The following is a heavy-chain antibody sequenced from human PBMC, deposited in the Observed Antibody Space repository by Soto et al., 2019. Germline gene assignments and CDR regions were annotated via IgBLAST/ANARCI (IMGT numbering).Heavy chain of an antibody. CDR2: INHSGST. CDR3: ASVRGATPLNYYYYYMDV. V-gene: IGHV4-34*01. D-gene: IGHD1-26*01. CDR1: GGSFSGYY. Sequence: SETLSLTCAVYGGSFSGYYWSWIRQPPGKGLEWIGEINHSGSTNYNPSLKSRVTISVDTSKNQFSLKLSSVTAADTAVYYCASVRGATPLNYYYYYMDVWGKGTTVTVSS. J-gene: IGHJ6*03.